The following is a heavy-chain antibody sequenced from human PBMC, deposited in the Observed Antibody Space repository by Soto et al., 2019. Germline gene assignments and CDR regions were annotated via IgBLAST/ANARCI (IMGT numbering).Heavy chain of an antibody. D-gene: IGHD6-13*01. CDR3: ARASSWFVTDY. Sequence: SVKVSCKASGGTFNNYTISWVRQAPGQGLEWMGRIIPILDIVNNAQKFQGRVTITRDTSASIAYMELSSLRSEDTAVYYCARASSWFVTDYWGQGTLVTVSS. V-gene: IGHV1-69*02. CDR2: IIPILDIV. CDR1: GGTFNNYT. J-gene: IGHJ4*02.